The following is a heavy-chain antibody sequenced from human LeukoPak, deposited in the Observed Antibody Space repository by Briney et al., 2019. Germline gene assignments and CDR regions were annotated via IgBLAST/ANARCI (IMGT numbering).Heavy chain of an antibody. CDR3: ARGRDGYNYDY. D-gene: IGHD5-24*01. V-gene: IGHV4-30-4*08. Sequence: SETLSLTCTVSGVSISSSSYYWGWIRQPPGKGLEWIGYIYYSGSTYYNPSLKSRVTISVDTSKNQFSLKLSSVTAADTAVYYCARGRDGYNYDYWGQGTLVTVSS. CDR1: GVSISSSSYY. CDR2: IYYSGST. J-gene: IGHJ4*02.